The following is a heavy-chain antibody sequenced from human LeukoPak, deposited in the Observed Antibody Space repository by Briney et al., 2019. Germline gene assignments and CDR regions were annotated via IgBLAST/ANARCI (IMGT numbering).Heavy chain of an antibody. V-gene: IGHV4-39*01. J-gene: IGHJ4*02. CDR3: ARASKDGYSGGHKWKY. Sequence: KPSETLSLTCTVSGGSISSGGYYWSWIRQHPGKGLEWIGTISYSGSTYYNPSLKSRVTISVDTSKNQFSLKLSSVTAADTAVYYCARASKDGYSGGHKWKYWGQGTLVTVSS. CDR2: ISYSGST. CDR1: GGSISSGGYY. D-gene: IGHD6-19*01.